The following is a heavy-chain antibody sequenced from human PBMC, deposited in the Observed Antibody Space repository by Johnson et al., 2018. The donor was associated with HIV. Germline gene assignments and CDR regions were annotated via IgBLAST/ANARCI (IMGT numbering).Heavy chain of an antibody. CDR3: AREGNYYGLSGAFDI. CDR2: ISYNGSNK. J-gene: IGHJ3*02. Sequence: QMQLVESGGGVVQPGRSLRLSCAASGFTFSSYAMHWVRQAPGKGLEWVAVISYNGSNKYYADSVKGRFTISRDNSKNTLYLQMNRLRAEDTAVYYCAREGNYYGLSGAFDIWGQGTMVTVSS. CDR1: GFTFSSYA. V-gene: IGHV3-30-3*01. D-gene: IGHD3-10*01.